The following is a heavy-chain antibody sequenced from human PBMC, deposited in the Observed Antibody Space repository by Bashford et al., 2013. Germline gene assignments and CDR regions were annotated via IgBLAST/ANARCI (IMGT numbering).Heavy chain of an antibody. Sequence: VRQAPGKGLEWVSAISGSGGSTYYADSVKGRFTISRDNSKNTLYLQMNSLRAEDTAVYYCARDPRITMILVGGDFWGQGALVTVSS. D-gene: IGHD3-22*01. CDR3: ARDPRITMILVGGDF. V-gene: IGHV3-23*01. J-gene: IGHJ4*02. CDR2: ISGSGGST.